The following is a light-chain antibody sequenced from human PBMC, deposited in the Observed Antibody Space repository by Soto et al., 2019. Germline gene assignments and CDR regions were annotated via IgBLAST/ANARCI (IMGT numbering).Light chain of an antibody. CDR3: QQQGT. CDR2: AAS. J-gene: IGKJ2*01. V-gene: IGKV3-20*01. CDR1: RSLSSSY. Sequence: EIVLTQSPGTLSLSPGERATLSCRASRSLSSSYVVWYQQKPRQAPRLLIYAASRRATRIPDRFNGSGSATEYTLTISRLEPEDFAVYYCQQQGTFGQGTKLQIK.